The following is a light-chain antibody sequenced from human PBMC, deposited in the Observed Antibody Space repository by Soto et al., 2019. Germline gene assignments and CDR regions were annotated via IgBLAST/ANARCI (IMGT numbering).Light chain of an antibody. CDR3: QQYDKWPYT. CDR2: SAF. CDR1: QSVSSN. Sequence: ERVMTQSPATLSVSPGERVTLSCRSSQSVSSNLAWYQQKPGQAPRLLIYSAFFRATGIPARFSGSGSGTEFTLTISSLQSEDCALYCCQQYDKWPYTFGQGTNLEIK. J-gene: IGKJ2*01. V-gene: IGKV3-15*01.